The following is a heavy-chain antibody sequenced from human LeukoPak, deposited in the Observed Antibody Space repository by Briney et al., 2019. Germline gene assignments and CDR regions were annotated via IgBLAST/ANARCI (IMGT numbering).Heavy chain of an antibody. CDR1: GFTFSSYA. Sequence: GGSLRLSCVASGFTFSSYAMSWVRQAPGKGLEWVSTISGSGGSTYYADSVKGRFTISRDNSKNTLYLQMNSLRAEDTAVFYCAKDHEDYYGSGSYYVDYWGQGTRVTVSS. D-gene: IGHD3-10*01. V-gene: IGHV3-23*01. CDR3: AKDHEDYYGSGSYYVDY. CDR2: ISGSGGST. J-gene: IGHJ4*02.